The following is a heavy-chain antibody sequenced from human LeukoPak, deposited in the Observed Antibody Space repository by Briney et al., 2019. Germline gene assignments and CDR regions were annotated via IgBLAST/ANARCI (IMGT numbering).Heavy chain of an antibody. V-gene: IGHV4-59*01. J-gene: IGHJ4*02. Sequence: SETLSLTCTVSGGSISSYYWSWIRQPPGKGLEWIGYIYYSGSTNYNPSPKSRVTISVDTSKNQFSLKLSSVTAADTAVYYCARVGGYYDSSGYYPFDYWGQGTLVTVSS. CDR3: ARVGGYYDSSGYYPFDY. CDR1: GGSISSYY. D-gene: IGHD3-22*01. CDR2: IYYSGST.